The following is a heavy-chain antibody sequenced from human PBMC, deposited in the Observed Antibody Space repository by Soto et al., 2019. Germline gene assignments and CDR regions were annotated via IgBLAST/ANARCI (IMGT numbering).Heavy chain of an antibody. J-gene: IGHJ3*02. CDR3: ARDRLRFLEWSFVDAFDI. CDR1: GFTFSSYW. D-gene: IGHD3-3*01. CDR2: IKQDGSEK. Sequence: GGSLRLSCAASGFTFSSYWMSWVRQAPGKGLEWVANIKQDGSEKYYVDSVKGRFTISRDNAKNSLYLQMNSLRAEDTAVYYCARDRLRFLEWSFVDAFDIWGQGTMVTVSS. V-gene: IGHV3-7*01.